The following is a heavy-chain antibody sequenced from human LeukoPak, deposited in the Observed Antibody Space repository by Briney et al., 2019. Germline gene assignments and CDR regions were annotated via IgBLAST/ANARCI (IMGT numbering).Heavy chain of an antibody. CDR3: ARDQAGSGHYADS. Sequence: GGSLRLSCAASGFTFSTYGMHWVRQAPGKGLEWVSFIRFDGSDKYYADFVKGRFTISRDNSKNTLYLQVNSLRAEDTAVYYCARDQAGSGHYADSWGQGTLVTVSS. J-gene: IGHJ4*02. D-gene: IGHD3-10*01. CDR1: GFTFSTYG. V-gene: IGHV3-30*02. CDR2: IRFDGSDK.